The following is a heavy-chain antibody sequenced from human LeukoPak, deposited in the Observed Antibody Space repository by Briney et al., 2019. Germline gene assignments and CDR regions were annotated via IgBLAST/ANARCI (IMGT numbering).Heavy chain of an antibody. CDR2: IYTSGST. Sequence: SETLSLTCTVPGGSISSYHWSWIRQPAGKGLEWIGRIYTSGSTNYNPSLKSRVTISVDKSKNQFSLKLSSVTAADTAVYYCARDAVGATSYYYYMDVWGKGTTVTVSS. CDR1: GGSISSYH. D-gene: IGHD1-26*01. CDR3: ARDAVGATSYYYYMDV. V-gene: IGHV4-4*07. J-gene: IGHJ6*03.